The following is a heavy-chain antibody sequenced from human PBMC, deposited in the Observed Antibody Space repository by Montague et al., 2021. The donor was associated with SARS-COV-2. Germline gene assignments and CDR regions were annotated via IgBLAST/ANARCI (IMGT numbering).Heavy chain of an antibody. J-gene: IGHJ4*02. V-gene: IGHV3-7*01. CDR2: IKEDGSVR. Sequence: SLRLSCAASGFTFSSQWMSWVRQAPGKGLEWVANIKEDGSVRQYADSVKGRFTISRDNAKNSLLLQMNSLRVEDTAVYYCSSGDFFDHWGQGTLVTVSS. CDR3: SSGDFFDH. D-gene: IGHD3-16*01. CDR1: GFTFSSQW.